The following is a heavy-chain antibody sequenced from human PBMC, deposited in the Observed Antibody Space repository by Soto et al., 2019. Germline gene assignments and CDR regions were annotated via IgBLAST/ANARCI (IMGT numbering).Heavy chain of an antibody. CDR1: GYTFTGYY. Sequence: ASVKVSCKASGYTFTGYYMHWVRQAPGQGLEWMGWISAYNGNTNYAQKLQGRVTMTTDTSTSTAYMELRSLRSDDTAVYYCARAFGYSYGFDYWGQGTLVTVSS. CDR2: ISAYNGNT. CDR3: ARAFGYSYGFDY. V-gene: IGHV1-18*04. J-gene: IGHJ4*02. D-gene: IGHD5-18*01.